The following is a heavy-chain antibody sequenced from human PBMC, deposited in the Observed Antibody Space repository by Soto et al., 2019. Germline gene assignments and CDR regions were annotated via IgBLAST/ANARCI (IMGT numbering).Heavy chain of an antibody. D-gene: IGHD1-26*01. J-gene: IGHJ4*02. CDR2: IHYSGST. CDR3: ARRALGLDY. V-gene: IGHV4-59*08. CDR1: GGSISSYY. Sequence: ASETLSLTCTVSGGSISSYYWSWIRQPPGKGLEYIGYIHYSGSTNYNPSLKSRVTISVDTSKNQFSLKLSSVTAADTAVYYCARRALGLDYWGQGTLVTVSS.